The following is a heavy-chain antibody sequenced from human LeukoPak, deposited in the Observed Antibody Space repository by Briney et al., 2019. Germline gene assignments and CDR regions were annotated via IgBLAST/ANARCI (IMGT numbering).Heavy chain of an antibody. CDR1: GFTFSSYS. Sequence: PGGALRLSCAASGFTFSSYSMNWVRQAPGKGQEGVSSISSSSSYIYYADSVKGRFTISRDNAKNSLYLQMNSLRAEDTAVYYCARALRYYDSSGYHPAPFDYWGQGTLVTVSS. J-gene: IGHJ4*02. D-gene: IGHD3-22*01. CDR3: ARALRYYDSSGYHPAPFDY. CDR2: ISSSSSYI. V-gene: IGHV3-21*01.